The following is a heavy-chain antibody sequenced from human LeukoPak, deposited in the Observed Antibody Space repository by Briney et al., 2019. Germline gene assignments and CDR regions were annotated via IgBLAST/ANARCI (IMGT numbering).Heavy chain of an antibody. CDR2: IYYSGST. D-gene: IGHD5-12*01. CDR1: GFTFSSYW. CDR3: ARQYSGYEMFDY. Sequence: GSLRLSCAASGFTFSSYWMSWIRQPPGKGLEWIGYIYYSGSTNYNPSLKSRVTISVDTSKNQFSLKLSSVTAADTAVYYCARQYSGYEMFDYWGQGTLVTVSS. J-gene: IGHJ4*02. V-gene: IGHV4-59*01.